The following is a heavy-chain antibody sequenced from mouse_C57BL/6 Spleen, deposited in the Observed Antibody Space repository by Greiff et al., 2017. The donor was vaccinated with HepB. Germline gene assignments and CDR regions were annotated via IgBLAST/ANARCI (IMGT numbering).Heavy chain of an antibody. CDR2: IDPEDGDT. V-gene: IGHV14-2*01. J-gene: IGHJ2*01. CDR3: ARSRLEPNYFDY. CDR1: GFNIKDYY. D-gene: IGHD2-10*02. Sequence: VQLQQSGAELVKPGASVKLSCTASGFNIKDYYMHWVKQRTEQGLEWIGRIDPEDGDTKYAPKFQGKATITADTSSNTAYLQLSSLTSEDTAVYYCARSRLEPNYFDYWGQGTTLTVSS.